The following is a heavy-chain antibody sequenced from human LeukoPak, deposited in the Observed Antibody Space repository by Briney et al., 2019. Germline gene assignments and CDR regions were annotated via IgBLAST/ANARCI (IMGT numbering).Heavy chain of an antibody. D-gene: IGHD3-22*01. J-gene: IGHJ3*02. CDR3: ATAGRITLTKEDAFDI. CDR1: GYTFTSYN. CDR2: ISGYNGNT. V-gene: IGHV1-18*01. Sequence: ASVKVSCKASGYTFTSYNINWVRQAPGQGLEWMGWISGYNGNTNYAQKLQGRVTMTTDTSTSTAYMELRSLKSDDTAVYYCATAGRITLTKEDAFDIWGQGTMVTVSS.